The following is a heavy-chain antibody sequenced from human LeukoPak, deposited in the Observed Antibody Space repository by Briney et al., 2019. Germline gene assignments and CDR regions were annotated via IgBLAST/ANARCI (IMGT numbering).Heavy chain of an antibody. CDR3: ARDRDDSVYDFWSGHYKYYYYMDV. CDR1: GYTFTSYG. Sequence: ASVKVSCKASGYTFTSYGINWVRQAPGQGLEWMGWISAYNGNTNYAEKLQGRVSMTTDTSTSTAYMELRCLRSDDTAVYYCARDRDDSVYDFWSGHYKYYYYMDVWGKGTTVTVTS. J-gene: IGHJ6*03. V-gene: IGHV1-18*01. D-gene: IGHD3-3*01. CDR2: ISAYNGNT.